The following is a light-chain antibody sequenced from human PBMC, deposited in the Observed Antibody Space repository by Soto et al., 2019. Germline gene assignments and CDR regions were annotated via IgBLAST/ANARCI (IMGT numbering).Light chain of an antibody. CDR2: DVS. CDR3: SSYTSSSTLEV. V-gene: IGLV2-14*01. Sequence: QSVLTQPAPVSGSPGQSITISCTGTTSDVGGYNYVSWYQQHPGKAPKLMIYDVSYRPSGVSNRFSGSKSGNTASLTISGLQAEDEADYYCSSYTSSSTLEVFGTGTKVTVL. J-gene: IGLJ1*01. CDR1: TSDVGGYNY.